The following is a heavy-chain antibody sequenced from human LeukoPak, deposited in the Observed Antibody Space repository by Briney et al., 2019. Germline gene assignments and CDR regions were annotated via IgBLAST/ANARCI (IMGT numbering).Heavy chain of an antibody. V-gene: IGHV3-33*01. CDR2: IWYDGSNK. J-gene: IGHJ4*02. Sequence: PGGSLRLSCAASGFTFSSYGMHWVRQAPGKGLEWVAVIWYDGSNKYYADSVKGRFTISRDNSKNTLYLQMNSLRAEDTAVYYCARDRPTIFGVVYYYFDYWGQGTLVTVSS. D-gene: IGHD3-3*01. CDR3: ARDRPTIFGVVYYYFDY. CDR1: GFTFSSYG.